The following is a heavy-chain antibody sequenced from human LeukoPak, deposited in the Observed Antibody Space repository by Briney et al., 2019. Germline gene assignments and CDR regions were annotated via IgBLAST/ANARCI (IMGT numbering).Heavy chain of an antibody. CDR1: GGSISSYY. CDR3: ARDPLSQGWFDP. J-gene: IGHJ5*02. Sequence: PSETLSLTCTVSGGSISSYYWSWVRQPPGKGLEWIGYIYYSGSTNYNPSLKSRVTISVDTSKNQFSLKLSSVTAADAAVYYCARDPLSQGWFDPWGQGTLVTVSS. D-gene: IGHD3-3*02. CDR2: IYYSGST. V-gene: IGHV4-59*01.